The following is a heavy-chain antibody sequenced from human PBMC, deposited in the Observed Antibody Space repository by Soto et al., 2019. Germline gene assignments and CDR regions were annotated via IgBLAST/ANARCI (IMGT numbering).Heavy chain of an antibody. Sequence: PETLSLTCTVSGGSISSSSYYWGWIRQPPGKGLEWIGSIYYSGSTYYNPSLKSRVTISVDTSKNQFSLKLSSVTAADTAVYYCARHEYIVVVVASPENWFDPWGQGTLVTVS. V-gene: IGHV4-39*01. J-gene: IGHJ5*02. CDR2: IYYSGST. CDR3: ARHEYIVVVVASPENWFDP. CDR1: GGSISSSSYY. D-gene: IGHD2-15*01.